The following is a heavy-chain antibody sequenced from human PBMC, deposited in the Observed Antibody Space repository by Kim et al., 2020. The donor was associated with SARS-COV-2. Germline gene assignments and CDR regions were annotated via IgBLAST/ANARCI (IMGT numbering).Heavy chain of an antibody. CDR3: AADSGVVAATVYYGMDV. CDR1: GFTFTSSA. Sequence: SVKVSCKASGFTFTSSAVQWVRQARGQRLEWIGWIVVGSGNTNYAQKFQERVTITRDMSTSTAYMELSSLRSEDTAVYYCAADSGVVAATVYYGMDVWGQGTTVTVSS. CDR2: IVVGSGNT. D-gene: IGHD2-15*01. V-gene: IGHV1-58*01. J-gene: IGHJ6*02.